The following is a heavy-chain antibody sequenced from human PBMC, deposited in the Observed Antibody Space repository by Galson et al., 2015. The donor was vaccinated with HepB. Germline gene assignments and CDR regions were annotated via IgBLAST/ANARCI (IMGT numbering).Heavy chain of an antibody. J-gene: IGHJ6*02. CDR1: GYTFTGYY. CDR3: ARDHGITIFGVEYYYYGMDV. CDR2: INPNSGGT. V-gene: IGHV1-2*04. D-gene: IGHD3-3*01. Sequence: SVKVSCKASGYTFTGYYMHWVRQAPGQGLEWMGWINPNSGGTNYAQKFQGWVTMTRDTSISTAYMELSRLRSDDTAVYYCARDHGITIFGVEYYYYGMDVWGQGTTVTVSS.